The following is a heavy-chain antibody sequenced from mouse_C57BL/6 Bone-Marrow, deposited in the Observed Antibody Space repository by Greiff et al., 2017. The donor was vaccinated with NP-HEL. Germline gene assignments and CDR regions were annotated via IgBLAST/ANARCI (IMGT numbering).Heavy chain of an antibody. Sequence: VQLKQSGGDLVKPGGSLKLSCAASGFTFSSYGMSWVRQTPDKRLAWVATISSGGSYTYYPDSVKGRFTISRDNAKNTLYLQMSSLKSEDTAMYYCARLYYGIFDYWGQGTTLTVSS. V-gene: IGHV5-6*01. CDR1: GFTFSSYG. CDR2: ISSGGSYT. D-gene: IGHD2-1*01. CDR3: ARLYYGIFDY. J-gene: IGHJ2*01.